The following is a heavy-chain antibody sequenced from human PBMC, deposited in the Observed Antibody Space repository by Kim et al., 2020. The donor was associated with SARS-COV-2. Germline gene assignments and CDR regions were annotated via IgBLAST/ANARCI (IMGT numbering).Heavy chain of an antibody. D-gene: IGHD3-9*01. CDR3: ARDNSHQSLHYNYDILTGRGGYYYYGMDG. CDR1: GFTFSSYS. V-gene: IGHV3-21*01. CDR2: ISSSSSYI. Sequence: GGSLRLSCAASGFTFSSYSMNWVRQAPGKGLEWVSSISSSSSYIYYADPVKGRFTISRDNAKNSLYLQMNSLRAEDTAVYYCARDNSHQSLHYNYDILTGRGGYYYYGMDGWGQGTTVTVSS. J-gene: IGHJ6*02.